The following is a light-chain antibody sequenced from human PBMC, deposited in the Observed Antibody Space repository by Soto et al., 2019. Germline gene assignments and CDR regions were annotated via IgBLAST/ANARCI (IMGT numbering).Light chain of an antibody. J-gene: IGLJ1*01. CDR3: SSYTTSSTVV. V-gene: IGLV2-14*01. Sequence: QSVLTQPASVSGSPGQSITISCTGTSSDVGGYNYVSWYQQHPGKAPRLMMYEVSNRPSGVSNRFSGSKSGNTAPLTISGLQAEDDADYYCSSYTTSSTVVFGTGTKLTVL. CDR1: SSDVGGYNY. CDR2: EVS.